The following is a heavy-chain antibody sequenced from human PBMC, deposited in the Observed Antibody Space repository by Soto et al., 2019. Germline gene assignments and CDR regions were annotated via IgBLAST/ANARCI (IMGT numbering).Heavy chain of an antibody. CDR2: TYYIGSP. CDR3: ARAGGTVAAINFYGLDV. J-gene: IGHJ6*02. V-gene: IGHV4-31*03. D-gene: IGHD1-26*01. CDR1: GDSISSGGSY. Sequence: KPSETLSLTCTVSGDSISSGGSYWTWIRQHPGKGLEWIGYTYYIGSPYYNPSLQSRVTISVDTSKNQVSLKLSSVTAAVTAVYYCARAGGTVAAINFYGLDVWGQGTTVTVSS.